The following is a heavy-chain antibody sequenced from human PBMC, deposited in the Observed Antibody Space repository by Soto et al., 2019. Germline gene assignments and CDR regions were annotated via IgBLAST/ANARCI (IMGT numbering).Heavy chain of an antibody. CDR3: AKDNPYSSSWFPSAGFFDY. J-gene: IGHJ4*02. V-gene: IGHV3-30-3*01. Sequence: QVQLVESGGGVVQPGRSLRLSCAASGFTFSSYAMHWVRQAPGKGLEWVAVISYDGSNKYYADSVKGRFTISRDNSKNTLYLQMNSLRAEDTAVYYCAKDNPYSSSWFPSAGFFDYWGQGTLVTVSS. CDR1: GFTFSSYA. D-gene: IGHD6-13*01. CDR2: ISYDGSNK.